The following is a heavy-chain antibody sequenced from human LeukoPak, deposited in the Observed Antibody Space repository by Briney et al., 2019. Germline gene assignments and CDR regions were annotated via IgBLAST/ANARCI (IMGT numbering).Heavy chain of an antibody. CDR1: GGSITSYH. CDR2: IYYSGST. Sequence: SSETLSLTCTVSGGSITSYHWSWIRQPPGKGLEWIGYIYYSGSTSYNPSLKSRVTISVDTSKNQFSLKLSSVTAADTAVYYCARGRKEAIDYWGQGTLVTVSS. CDR3: ARGRKEAIDY. J-gene: IGHJ4*02. D-gene: IGHD1-14*01. V-gene: IGHV4-59*12.